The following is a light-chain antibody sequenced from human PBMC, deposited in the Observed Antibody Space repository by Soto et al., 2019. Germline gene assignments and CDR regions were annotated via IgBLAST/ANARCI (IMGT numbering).Light chain of an antibody. CDR1: SSDVGGYNY. Sequence: QSVLTQPPSASGSPGQSVTISRTGTSSDVGGYNYVSWYQQHPGKAPKPMIYEVSKRPSGVPDRFSGSKSGNTASLTVSGLQAEDEADYYCSSYAGSNNYVFGTGTKVTVL. CDR3: SSYAGSNNYV. J-gene: IGLJ1*01. V-gene: IGLV2-8*01. CDR2: EVS.